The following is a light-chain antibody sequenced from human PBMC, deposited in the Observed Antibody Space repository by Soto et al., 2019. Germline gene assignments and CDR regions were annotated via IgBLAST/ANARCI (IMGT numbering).Light chain of an antibody. V-gene: IGKV3-20*01. J-gene: IGKJ1*01. Sequence: EIVMTQFPATLSVPPGERPTLSCRPSQSVSSNFAWYQQKPGQAPRLLIYGASTRATDIPDRFSGSGSGTDFTLTIGGLEPEDSAVYFCQQFGGTPPRTFGQGTKVDIK. CDR1: QSVSSN. CDR2: GAS. CDR3: QQFGGTPPRT.